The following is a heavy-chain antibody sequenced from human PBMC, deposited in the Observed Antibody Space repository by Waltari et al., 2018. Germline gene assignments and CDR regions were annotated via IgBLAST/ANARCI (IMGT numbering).Heavy chain of an antibody. CDR1: GGTFSSYA. V-gene: IGHV1-69*13. CDR2: IIPIVGTA. D-gene: IGHD6-19*01. CDR3: ATHRSGWTSYNWFDP. J-gene: IGHJ5*02. Sequence: QVQLVQSGAEVKKPGSSVQVSCKASGGTFSSYAISWVRQAPGQGLEWMGGIIPIVGTANYAQKFQGRVTITADESTSTAYMELSSLRSEDTAVYYCATHRSGWTSYNWFDPWGQGTLVTVSS.